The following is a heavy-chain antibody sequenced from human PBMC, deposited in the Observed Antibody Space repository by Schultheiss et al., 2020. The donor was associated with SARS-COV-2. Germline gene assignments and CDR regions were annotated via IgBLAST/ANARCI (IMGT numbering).Heavy chain of an antibody. J-gene: IGHJ4*02. CDR3: ARVWGYFDH. D-gene: IGHD7-27*01. CDR2: LFSGGTT. Sequence: GGSLRLSCAASGLSVSGTYMSWVRQAPGKGLEWVAVLFSGGTTFYADSVRGRFTISRDNSKNTLFLQMNSLRAEDTALYYCARVWGYFDHWGQGTLVTVSS. V-gene: IGHV3-53*01. CDR1: GLSVSGTY.